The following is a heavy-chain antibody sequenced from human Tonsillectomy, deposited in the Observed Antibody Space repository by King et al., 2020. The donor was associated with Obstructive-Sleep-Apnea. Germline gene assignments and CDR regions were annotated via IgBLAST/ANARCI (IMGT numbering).Heavy chain of an antibody. J-gene: IGHJ4*02. V-gene: IGHV4-39*07. CDR2: IYYSVST. Sequence: LQLQESGPGLVKPSETLSLTCTVSVCSISSSSYYWGWSLQPPGKVLEWIGRIYYSVSTYYNPSLKSRVTISVEPSKNQFSLKLSSVTAADTAVYYCARDLIVVVTFDYWGQGTLVTVSS. D-gene: IGHD3-22*01. CDR3: ARDLIVVVTFDY. CDR1: VCSISSSSYY.